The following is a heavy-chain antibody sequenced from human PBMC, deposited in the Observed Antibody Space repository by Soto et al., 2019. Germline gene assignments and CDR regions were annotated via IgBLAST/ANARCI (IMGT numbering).Heavy chain of an antibody. CDR3: ARGCNDFPH. J-gene: IGHJ1*01. D-gene: IGHD2-8*01. CDR2: IIPVFGTA. V-gene: IGHV1-69*13. Sequence: SVKVSCKASGGTFSSYAISWVRQAPGQGLECMGGIIPVFGTANYAQKFQGRVTINADECTSTIYMELSGLKSEDTAVYYCARGCNDFPHWGQGTLVTVSS. CDR1: GGTFSSYA.